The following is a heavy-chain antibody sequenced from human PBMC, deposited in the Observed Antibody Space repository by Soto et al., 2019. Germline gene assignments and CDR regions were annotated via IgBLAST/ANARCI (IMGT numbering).Heavy chain of an antibody. V-gene: IGHV4-31*03. Sequence: VQLQESGPGLVKPSQTLSLNCNVSDGALRSGGYYWSWIRQHPGEGLEWIGFIYYSGSTYYNPSLKSRVAISLDTSKNQFSLKLHSVTAADTAIYYCARALWCGSGSYYRFDFWGQGTLVTVSS. D-gene: IGHD3-10*01. CDR2: IYYSGST. CDR1: DGALRSGGYY. CDR3: ARALWCGSGSYYRFDF. J-gene: IGHJ4*02.